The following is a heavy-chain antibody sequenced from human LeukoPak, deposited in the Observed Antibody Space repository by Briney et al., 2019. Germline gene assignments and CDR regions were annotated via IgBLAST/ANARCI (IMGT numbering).Heavy chain of an antibody. Sequence: PGGSLRLSCAASGFTFSSYSMNWVRQAPGKGLEWVSYISSSSSTIYYADSVKGRFTISRDNAKNSLYLQMNSLRAEDTAVYYCARGSDLKYFQYWGQGTLVTVSS. CDR2: ISSSSSTI. J-gene: IGHJ1*01. CDR1: GFTFSSYS. V-gene: IGHV3-48*01. CDR3: ARGSDLKYFQY.